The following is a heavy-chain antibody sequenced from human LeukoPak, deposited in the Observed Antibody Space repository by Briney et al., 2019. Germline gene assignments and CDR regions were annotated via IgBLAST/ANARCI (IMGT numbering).Heavy chain of an antibody. CDR2: INTDGSTT. Sequence: GGSLRLSCAPPGFTFSSYLTHWVRQVLGKGLVWVSGINTDGSTTSYADSVKGRFTISRDNAKNTLYLQMNSLRAEDTAVYYCYVANVEDWGQGTLATVSS. D-gene: IGHD2-21*01. CDR3: YVANVED. J-gene: IGHJ1*01. V-gene: IGHV3-74*01. CDR1: GFTFSSYL.